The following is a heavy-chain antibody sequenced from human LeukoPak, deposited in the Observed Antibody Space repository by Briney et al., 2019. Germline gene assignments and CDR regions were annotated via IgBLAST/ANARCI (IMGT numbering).Heavy chain of an antibody. Sequence: PGRSLRLSCAASGFTFSNYAMSWVRQAPGKGLEWVSSISGGGGGSGYADSVKGRFAISRDNSKNTLYLQMNSLRAEDTAIYYCAKTPLTFGGASCFDYWGQGTLVTISS. CDR2: ISGGGGGS. CDR3: AKTPLTFGGASCFDY. D-gene: IGHD3-16*01. CDR1: GFTFSNYA. J-gene: IGHJ4*02. V-gene: IGHV3-23*01.